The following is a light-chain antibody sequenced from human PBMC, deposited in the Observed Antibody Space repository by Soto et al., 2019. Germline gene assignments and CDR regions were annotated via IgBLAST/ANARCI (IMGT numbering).Light chain of an antibody. CDR3: CSFAGSSTYV. CDR2: EGS. V-gene: IGLV2-23*01. J-gene: IGLJ1*01. Sequence: QSALTQPASVSGSRGQSITISCTGTSSDVGGYNFVSWYQQHPGKAPKLMIYEGSKRPSGVSNRFSGSKSVNTASLTISGLQAEDEADYYCCSFAGSSTYVFGTGTKVTVL. CDR1: SSDVGGYNF.